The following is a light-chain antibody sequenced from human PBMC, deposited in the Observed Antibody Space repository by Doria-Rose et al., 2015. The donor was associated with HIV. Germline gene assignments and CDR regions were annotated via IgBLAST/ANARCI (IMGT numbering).Light chain of an antibody. V-gene: IGKV3-20*01. CDR2: DGS. Sequence: EIVMTQSPGTLSLSPGERATLSCSASLSVSSNYLVWYQQKPGQAPSLLIYDGSTRATGIPDRFSASGSGTDFTLTINRLEPEDFALYYCHQYGTSWTFGQGTKVEI. J-gene: IGKJ1*01. CDR3: HQYGTSWT. CDR1: LSVSSNY.